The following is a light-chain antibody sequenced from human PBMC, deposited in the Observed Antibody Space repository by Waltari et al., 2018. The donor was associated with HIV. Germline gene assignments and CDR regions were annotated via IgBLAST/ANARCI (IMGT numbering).Light chain of an antibody. CDR1: QSVSSSY. CDR2: DSS. CDR3: QQYDTSPWT. J-gene: IGKJ1*01. Sequence: SCRASQSVSSSYLAWYQQKPGQSPSLLIYDSSSRATGIPDRFSGSGSGTDFSLTISRLEPEDFAVYYCQQYDTSPWTFGQGTKVEIK. V-gene: IGKV3-20*01.